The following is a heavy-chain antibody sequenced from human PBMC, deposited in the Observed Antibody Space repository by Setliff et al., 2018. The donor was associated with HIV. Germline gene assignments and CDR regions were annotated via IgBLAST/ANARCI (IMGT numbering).Heavy chain of an antibody. CDR3: AGDYAGSGRPFDY. CDR2: IYSSGST. D-gene: IGHD4-17*01. V-gene: IGHV4-4*09. CDR1: GGSISSYY. Sequence: PSETLSLTCTVSGGSISSYYWSWIRQPPGKGLEWLGHIYSSGSTNCNPSLKSRVTMSVDKSKNQFSLRLSSVTAADTAVYFCAGDYAGSGRPFDYWGQGPLVTVSS. J-gene: IGHJ4*02.